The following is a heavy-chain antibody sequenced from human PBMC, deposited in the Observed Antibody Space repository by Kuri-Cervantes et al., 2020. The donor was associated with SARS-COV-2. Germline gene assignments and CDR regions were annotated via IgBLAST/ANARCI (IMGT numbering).Heavy chain of an antibody. Sequence: ESLKISCAVSGYSISSGYYWGWIRQPPGKGLEWIGSIYHIGGTYYNPSRKSRVTIPVDTSKYQFSLKLSSVTAADTAVYYCARALTGEVDDYWGQGTLVTVS. CDR1: GYSISSGYY. V-gene: IGHV4-38-2*01. CDR2: IYHIGGT. J-gene: IGHJ4*02. D-gene: IGHD3-10*01. CDR3: ARALTGEVDDY.